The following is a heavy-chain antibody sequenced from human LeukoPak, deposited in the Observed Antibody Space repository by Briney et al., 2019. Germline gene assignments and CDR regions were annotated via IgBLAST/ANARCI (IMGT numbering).Heavy chain of an antibody. CDR3: ALFEVVVGSTQDF. J-gene: IGHJ4*02. V-gene: IGHV4-59*12. CDR1: GGSISSYY. Sequence: PSETLSLTCTVSGGSISSYYWSWIRQPPGKGLEWIGYIYYSGSTNYNPSLKSRVTISVDTSKNQFSLKLSSVTAADTAVYYCALFEVVVGSTQDFWGQGTLVTVSS. D-gene: IGHD2-15*01. CDR2: IYYSGST.